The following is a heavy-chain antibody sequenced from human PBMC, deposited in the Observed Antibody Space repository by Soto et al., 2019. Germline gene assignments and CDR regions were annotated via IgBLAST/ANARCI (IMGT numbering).Heavy chain of an antibody. CDR1: GGTFSSYA. CDR2: IIPIFGTA. J-gene: IGHJ4*02. V-gene: IGHV1-69*12. CDR3: ARDRESGYYGDYGPFDY. D-gene: IGHD4-17*01. Sequence: QVQLVQSGAEVKKPGSSVKVSCKASGGTFSSYAISWVRQAPGQGLEWMGGIIPIFGTANYAQKFQGRVTITADESTSTAYMELSSLRSEDTAVYYCARDRESGYYGDYGPFDYWGQGTLVTVSS.